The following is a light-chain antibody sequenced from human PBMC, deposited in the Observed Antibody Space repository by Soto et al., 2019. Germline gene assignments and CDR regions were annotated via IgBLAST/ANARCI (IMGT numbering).Light chain of an antibody. J-gene: IGKJ4*01. Sequence: DIQMTQSPSTLSEFVGDTVTITCRASQNINRYLAWYQQTPGKAPKLLIYDSSTLERGVPSRFNGSGSATAFTLTISSLQPEDFATYYCQQYYTSSPLTFGGGTKVDIK. V-gene: IGKV1-5*01. CDR2: DSS. CDR3: QQYYTSSPLT. CDR1: QNINRY.